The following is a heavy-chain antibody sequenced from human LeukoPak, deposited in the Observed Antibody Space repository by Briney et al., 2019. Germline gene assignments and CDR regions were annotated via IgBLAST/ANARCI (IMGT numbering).Heavy chain of an antibody. CDR3: ARDSTYYYDSGSSGPHYFDN. CDR1: GFTFSNYA. D-gene: IGHD3-10*01. J-gene: IGHJ4*02. V-gene: IGHV3-30*01. CDR2: ISSGGTYE. Sequence: GGPLRLSCAASGFTFSNYALHWVRQAPGKGLEWVSFISSGGTYEYYADSVKGRFTISRDNSKNTLYLQLNSLRAEDTAVYYCARDSTYYYDSGSSGPHYFDNWGQGTLVTVSS.